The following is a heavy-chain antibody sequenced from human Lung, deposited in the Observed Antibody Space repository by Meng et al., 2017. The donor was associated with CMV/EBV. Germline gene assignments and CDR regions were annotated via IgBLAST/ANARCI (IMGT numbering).Heavy chain of an antibody. Sequence: GSLRLXCTVSSGPVSSDSYYWSWIRQPPGKGLEWIAYIYDNWSTNYHPSLKSRVTISVDTSKNQFSLKLTSVTAADTAVYYCARGSPGEYYTNSRGYFYFDNWGQAXLVTVSS. D-gene: IGHD3-22*01. CDR3: ARGSPGEYYTNSRGYFYFDN. CDR2: IYDNWST. V-gene: IGHV4-61*01. J-gene: IGHJ4*02. CDR1: SGPVSSDSYY.